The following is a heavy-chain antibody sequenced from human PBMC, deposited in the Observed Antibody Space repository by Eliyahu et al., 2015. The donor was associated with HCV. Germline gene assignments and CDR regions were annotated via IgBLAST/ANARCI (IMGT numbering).Heavy chain of an antibody. V-gene: IGHV2-26*01. D-gene: IGHD6-13*01. CDR1: GFSXXKTGMG. Sequence: QVTLKESGPVLVKPTETLTLTCTXSGFSXXKTGMGXXWIRQPPGRALEWLAHIFSNDEKSYSTSLKSRLTIYKDTSKSQVDLIMTNMHPVDTGTYYCARSEGYTNSWYFDSWGQGTLITVSS. J-gene: IGHJ4*02. CDR2: IFSNDEK. CDR3: ARSEGYTNSWYFDS.